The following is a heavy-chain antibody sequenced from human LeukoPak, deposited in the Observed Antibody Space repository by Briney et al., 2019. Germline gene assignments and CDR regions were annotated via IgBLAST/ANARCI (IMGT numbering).Heavy chain of an antibody. D-gene: IGHD2-15*01. V-gene: IGHV3-48*02. J-gene: IGHJ3*02. CDR2: ISSSTTTI. Sequence: GGSLRLSCAASGFALNTYSMSWVRQAPGKGLEWVSSISSSTTTIYYADSVRGRFTISRDDAKNSLFLQMNSLRDEDTAVYYCARDAAFSAFNMWGQGTMVTVSS. CDR1: GFALNTYS. CDR3: ARDAAFSAFNM.